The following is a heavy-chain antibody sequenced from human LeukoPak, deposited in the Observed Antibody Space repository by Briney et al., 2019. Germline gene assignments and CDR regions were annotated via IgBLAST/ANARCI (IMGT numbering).Heavy chain of an antibody. Sequence: GGTLRLSCAASGFPFSRHGMNWVRQAPGKGLEWVSGISGSGDTTYYADSVRGRFTISRDNSKNTLYLQMNSLRVEDTAVYYCARVGGHWGQGTLVTVSS. CDR3: ARVGGH. J-gene: IGHJ4*02. CDR1: GFPFSRHG. CDR2: ISGSGDTT. V-gene: IGHV3-23*01. D-gene: IGHD3-10*01.